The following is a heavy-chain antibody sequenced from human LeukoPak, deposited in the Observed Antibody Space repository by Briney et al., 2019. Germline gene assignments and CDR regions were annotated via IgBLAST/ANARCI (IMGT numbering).Heavy chain of an antibody. CDR3: ARDGALAAAGNIDY. Sequence: SETLSLTCTVSGGSISSGGYYWSWIRQPPGKGLEWIGYIYHSGSTYYNPSLKSRVTISVDRSKNQFSLKLSSVTAADTAVYYCARDGALAAAGNIDYWGQGTLVTVSS. CDR1: GGSISSGGYY. V-gene: IGHV4-30-2*01. D-gene: IGHD6-13*01. CDR2: IYHSGST. J-gene: IGHJ4*02.